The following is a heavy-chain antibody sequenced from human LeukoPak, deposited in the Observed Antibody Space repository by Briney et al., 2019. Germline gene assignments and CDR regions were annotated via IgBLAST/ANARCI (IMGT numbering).Heavy chain of an antibody. CDR2: IIPIFGTA. V-gene: IGHV1-69*05. Sequence: AAVKVSCKASGGTFSSYAISWVRQAPGQGLEWMGRIIPIFGTANYAQKFQGRVTITTDESTSTAYMELSGLRSEDTAVYYCARDLGYSYGSGAFDIWGQGTMVTVSS. CDR1: GGTFSSYA. D-gene: IGHD5-18*01. CDR3: ARDLGYSYGSGAFDI. J-gene: IGHJ3*02.